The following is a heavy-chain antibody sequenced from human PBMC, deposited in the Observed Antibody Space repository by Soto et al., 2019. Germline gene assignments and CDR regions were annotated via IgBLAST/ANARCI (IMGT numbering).Heavy chain of an antibody. CDR2: VNPNRENT. CDR1: GYTFTTYD. D-gene: IGHD6-13*01. CDR3: ARGRYSSTWFDY. V-gene: IGHV1-8*01. Sequence: QVQLVQSGAEVKKPGASVKVSCKASGYTFTTYDLNWVRQATGQGLEWMGWVNPNRENTVYAQKFPGRVNMIRNTAFSRVYMELSGLRSEHAAVYYCARGRYSSTWFDYWGQGSLVTVSS. J-gene: IGHJ4*02.